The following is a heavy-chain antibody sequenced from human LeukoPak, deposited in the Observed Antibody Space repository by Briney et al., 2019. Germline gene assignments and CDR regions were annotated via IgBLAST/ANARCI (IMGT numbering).Heavy chain of an antibody. Sequence: GWSLRLTCLASGFTFSNAWMSWLGQAAGKGREGVGCINCKNDGGTTDYAAPVKGRFTIYRDDSKNTLYLQMNSLKTEDTAVYYCTTYGSGSYLEYYFDYWGQGTLVTVSS. D-gene: IGHD3-10*01. V-gene: IGHV3-15*01. J-gene: IGHJ4*02. CDR3: TTYGSGSYLEYYFDY. CDR2: INCKNDGGTT. CDR1: GFTFSNAW.